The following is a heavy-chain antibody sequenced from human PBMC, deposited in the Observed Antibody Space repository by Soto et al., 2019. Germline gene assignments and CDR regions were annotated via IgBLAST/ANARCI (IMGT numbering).Heavy chain of an antibody. CDR3: ARGSVAGNFDY. V-gene: IGHV4-61*03. J-gene: IGHJ4*02. CDR1: GGSVTSDSYY. CDR2: IHSSDST. Sequence: QVHLQASGPGLMQPSETLSLTCTVSGGSVTSDSYYWTWIRQSPGKGLEWIGYIHSSDSTNYNPSLKSRITISLETSRNHFSLKLTSVTAADTVIYYCARGSVAGNFDYWGQGTLVAVSS. D-gene: IGHD6-19*01.